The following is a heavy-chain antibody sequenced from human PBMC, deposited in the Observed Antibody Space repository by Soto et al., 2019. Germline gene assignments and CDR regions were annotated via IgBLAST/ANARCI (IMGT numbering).Heavy chain of an antibody. J-gene: IGHJ6*02. Sequence: SETLSLTCAVYGGSFSGYYWSWIRQPPGKGLEWIGEINHSGSTNYNPSLKSRVTISVDTSKNQFPLKLSSVTAADTAVYYCARGRGYYYYYGMDVWGQGTTVTVSS. CDR1: GGSFSGYY. CDR3: ARGRGYYYYYGMDV. V-gene: IGHV4-34*01. CDR2: INHSGST.